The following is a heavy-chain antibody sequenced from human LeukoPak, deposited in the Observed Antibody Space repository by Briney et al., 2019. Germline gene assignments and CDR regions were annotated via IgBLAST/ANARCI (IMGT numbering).Heavy chain of an antibody. V-gene: IGHV4-30-4*08. CDR2: IYYSGST. D-gene: IGHD2-15*01. CDR3: ARGVPFYCSGGSCYTILYYFDY. Sequence: SWVRQPPGKGLEWIGYIYYSGSTYYNPSLKSRVTISVDTSKNQFSLKLSSVTAADTAVYYCARGVPFYCSGGSCYTILYYFDYWGQGTLVTVSS. J-gene: IGHJ4*02.